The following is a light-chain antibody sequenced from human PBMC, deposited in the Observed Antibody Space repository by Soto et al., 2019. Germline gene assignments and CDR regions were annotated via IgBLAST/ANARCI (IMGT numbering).Light chain of an antibody. J-gene: IGKJ1*01. V-gene: IGKV3-20*01. CDR3: QQYGSSRWT. CDR2: GAS. Sequence: EIVLTQSPGTPSLSPGERATLSCRASQSVSSIYLAWYQQKPGQAPRLLIYGASSRATGIPDRFSGSGSGTDFTLTISRLEPEDFAVYYCQQYGSSRWTFGQGTRWIS. CDR1: QSVSSIY.